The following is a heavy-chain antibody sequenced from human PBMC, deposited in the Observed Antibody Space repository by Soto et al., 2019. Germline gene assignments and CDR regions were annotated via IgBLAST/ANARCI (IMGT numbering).Heavy chain of an antibody. Sequence: SVKVSCKASGGTFSSYAISWVRQAPGQGLEWMGGIIPIFGTANYAQKFQGRVTITAYESTSTAYMELGSLRSEDTAVYYCARDPPRGSYHSDNWFDPWGQGTLVTVSS. CDR3: ARDPPRGSYHSDNWFDP. CDR1: GGTFSSYA. V-gene: IGHV1-69*13. CDR2: IIPIFGTA. J-gene: IGHJ5*02. D-gene: IGHD1-26*01.